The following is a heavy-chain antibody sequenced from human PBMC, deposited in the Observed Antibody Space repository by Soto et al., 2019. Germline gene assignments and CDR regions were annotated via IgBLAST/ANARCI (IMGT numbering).Heavy chain of an antibody. V-gene: IGHV3-21*01. CDR1: GFTFRSFT. CDR3: TRDASRDSSARGWFDP. J-gene: IGHJ5*02. D-gene: IGHD6-13*01. Sequence: GGSLRLSCAASGFTFRSFTMNWVRQAPGKGPEWVSTISSNSAYIYYTDALRGRFTISRDNAKNSLHLQMNSLRAEDTAVYYCTRDASRDSSARGWFDPWGPGTLVTVSS. CDR2: ISSNSAYI.